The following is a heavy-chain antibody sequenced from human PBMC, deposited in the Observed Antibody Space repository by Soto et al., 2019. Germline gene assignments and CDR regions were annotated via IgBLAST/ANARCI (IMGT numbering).Heavy chain of an antibody. V-gene: IGHV3-21*01. CDR3: ARLGDDFRSGYYLLTALDY. CDR2: ISTSSSYI. CDR1: GFTFSTYN. D-gene: IGHD3-3*01. J-gene: IGHJ4*02. Sequence: EVQLVESGGGLVKPGGSLRLSCAASGFTFSTYNMHWVRQAPGKGLEWVSSISTSSSYIFYADSVKGRFSISRDNAKNLLYLQMNGLRAEDTAVYYCARLGDDFRSGYYLLTALDYWGQGTLVIVSS.